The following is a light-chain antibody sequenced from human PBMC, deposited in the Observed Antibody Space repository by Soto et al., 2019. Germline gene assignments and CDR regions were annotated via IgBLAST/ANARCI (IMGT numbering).Light chain of an antibody. J-gene: IGKJ1*01. V-gene: IGKV1-27*01. CDR1: QGISNY. Sequence: DIQMTQSPSSLSASVGDRVTITCRASQGISNYLAWYQQKPGKVPKLLIYAASTLQAGVPSRFSGSGSGTDFSLTISSLQPEDVATYYCPKYNHAPWRLGHGTKVEIK. CDR3: PKYNHAPWR. CDR2: AAS.